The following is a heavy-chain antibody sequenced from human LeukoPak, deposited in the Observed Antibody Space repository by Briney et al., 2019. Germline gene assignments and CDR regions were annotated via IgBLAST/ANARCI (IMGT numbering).Heavy chain of an antibody. J-gene: IGHJ4*02. Sequence: PGGSLRLSCAASGFTVRSNYMSWVRQAPEKGLEWVSVIYSGGSTYYADSVKGRFTISRDNSKNTLYLQMNNLRAEDTAVYYCARGEASSWPYFDYWGQGTLVTVSS. CDR3: ARGEASSWPYFDY. D-gene: IGHD6-13*01. CDR1: GFTVRSNY. V-gene: IGHV3-66*01. CDR2: IYSGGST.